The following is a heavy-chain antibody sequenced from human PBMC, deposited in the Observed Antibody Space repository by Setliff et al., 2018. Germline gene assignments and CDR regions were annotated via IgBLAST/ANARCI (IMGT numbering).Heavy chain of an antibody. CDR1: GGSICSSSYY. J-gene: IGHJ4*02. CDR3: ARTLYDYDILTGPGYYFDY. D-gene: IGHD3-9*01. Sequence: PSETLSLTCTVSGGSICSSSYYWGWIRQPPGKGLEWIGSIYYSGSTYYNPSLQSRVTISVDTSKNQFSLKLSSVTAADTAVYYCARTLYDYDILTGPGYYFDYWGQGTLVTVS. CDR2: IYYSGST. V-gene: IGHV4-39*07.